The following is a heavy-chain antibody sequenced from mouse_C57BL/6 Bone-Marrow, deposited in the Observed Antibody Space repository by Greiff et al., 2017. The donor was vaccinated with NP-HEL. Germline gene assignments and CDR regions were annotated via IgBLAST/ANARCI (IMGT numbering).Heavy chain of an antibody. J-gene: IGHJ3*01. V-gene: IGHV5-6*02. Sequence: DVKLQESGGDLVKPGGSLKLSCAASGFTFSSYGMSWVRQTPDKRLEWVATISSGGSYTYYPDSVKGRFTISRDNAKNTLYLQMSSLKSEDTAMYYCARLRLLLFAYWGQGTLVTVSA. CDR1: GFTFSSYG. D-gene: IGHD2-3*01. CDR2: ISSGGSYT. CDR3: ARLRLLLFAY.